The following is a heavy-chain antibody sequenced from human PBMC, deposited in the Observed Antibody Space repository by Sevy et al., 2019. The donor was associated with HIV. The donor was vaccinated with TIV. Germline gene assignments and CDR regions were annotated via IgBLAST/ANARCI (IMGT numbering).Heavy chain of an antibody. V-gene: IGHV3-48*01. CDR3: AREGGYTDQGMDV. D-gene: IGHD5-12*01. CDR1: GFTFSNYD. CDR2: ISSDSGRI. J-gene: IGHJ6*02. Sequence: GGSLRLSCAASGFTFSNYDMNWVRQAPGNGVEWVSYISSDSGRIYYADSVKGRFTISRDNAKNSLYVQMNRLRAEDTAVYYGAREGGYTDQGMDVWGQGTTVTVSS.